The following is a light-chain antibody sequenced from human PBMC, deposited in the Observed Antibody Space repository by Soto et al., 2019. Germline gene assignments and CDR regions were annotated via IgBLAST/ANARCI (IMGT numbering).Light chain of an antibody. CDR2: GAS. J-gene: IGKJ2*01. CDR1: QSVTSSC. V-gene: IGKV3-20*01. Sequence: EIVLTQSPGTLSLSTGERATLSCRASQSVTSSCLAWYQQKSGQAPRLLIYGASTRATGIPDRFSGSGSGTDFTLTISRLEPEDFAVHYCQQSSSSPSTFGQGTNLEIK. CDR3: QQSSSSPST.